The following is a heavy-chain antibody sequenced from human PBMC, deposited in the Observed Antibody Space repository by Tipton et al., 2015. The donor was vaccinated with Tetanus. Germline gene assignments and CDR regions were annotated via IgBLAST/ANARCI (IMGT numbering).Heavy chain of an antibody. D-gene: IGHD5/OR15-5a*01. V-gene: IGHV4-34*01. J-gene: IGHJ6*02. CDR1: GGSFSGYY. CDR3: ARERNVGVSVRDGMAV. CDR2: INHSGGT. Sequence: TLSLTCAVKGGSFSGYYWTWIRQAPGKGLEWIGQINHSGGTSYSSSLKSRVTISLDTSKNLFSLRLRSVTGADPAVYFCARERNVGVSVRDGMAVWGQGTTVTVTS.